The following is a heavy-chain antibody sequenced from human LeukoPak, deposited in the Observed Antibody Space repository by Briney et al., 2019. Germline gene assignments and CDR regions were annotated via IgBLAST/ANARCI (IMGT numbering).Heavy chain of an antibody. D-gene: IGHD6-19*01. Sequence: GASVKVSCKASGYTFTGYYMHWVRQAPGQGLEWMGWINPNSGGTNYAQKFQGRVTMTRDTSISTAYMELSRLRSDDTAVYYCARDFAPIIGKQWLAYYFDYWGQGTLVTVSS. J-gene: IGHJ4*02. CDR3: ARDFAPIIGKQWLAYYFDY. CDR2: INPNSGGT. V-gene: IGHV1-2*02. CDR1: GYTFTGYY.